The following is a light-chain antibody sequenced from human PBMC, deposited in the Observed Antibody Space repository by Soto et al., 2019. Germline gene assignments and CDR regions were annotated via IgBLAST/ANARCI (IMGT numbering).Light chain of an antibody. CDR3: QQAHSFPLT. CDR2: SAS. J-gene: IGKJ4*01. Sequence: DIQMTQSPSSVSASVEDRVTITCRASQDVGSWLAWYQQKPGKAPKLLIYSASSLQSGVPSRFSGSGSGTDFTLTISSRQPEDFATYFCQQAHSFPLTFGGGTKVDIK. CDR1: QDVGSW. V-gene: IGKV1-12*01.